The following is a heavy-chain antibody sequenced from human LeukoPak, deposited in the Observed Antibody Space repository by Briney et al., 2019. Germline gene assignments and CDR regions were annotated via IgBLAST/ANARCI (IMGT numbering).Heavy chain of an antibody. J-gene: IGHJ4*02. CDR3: ARKWSSSWSSFDY. D-gene: IGHD6-13*01. CDR2: ISNDGNNK. Sequence: PGGSLRLSCAASGFIFSSYDMYWVRQAPGKGLEWVAVISNDGNNKQYADSVKGRFTISRDNSKNTLYLQMNSLRAEDTAIYYCARKWSSSWSSFDYWGQGTLVTVSS. CDR1: GFIFSSYD. V-gene: IGHV3-33*05.